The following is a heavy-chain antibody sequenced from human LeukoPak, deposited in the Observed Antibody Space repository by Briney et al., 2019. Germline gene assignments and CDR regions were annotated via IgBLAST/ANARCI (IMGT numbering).Heavy chain of an antibody. J-gene: IGHJ6*02. CDR2: IIPIFGTA. CDR3: ARGGVASYYYYGMDV. V-gene: IGHV1-69*01. CDR1: GGTFSSYA. Sequence: SVKVSCKASGGTFSSYAISWVRQAPGQGLEWMGGIIPIFGTANYAQKFQGRDTITADESTSTAYMELSSLRSEDTAVYYCARGGVASYYYYGMDVWGQGTTVTVSS. D-gene: IGHD1-26*01.